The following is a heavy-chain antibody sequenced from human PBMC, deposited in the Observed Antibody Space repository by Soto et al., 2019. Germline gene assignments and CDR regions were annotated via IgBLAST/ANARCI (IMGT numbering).Heavy chain of an antibody. V-gene: IGHV1-69*06. Sequence: VSAVKVSCKASGGTFSNHAISWVRQAPGQGLEWMGGIVPMFGTSNYAQKFQGRVTTTADKSTNTAYMELSSLTSEDTAVYYCAIGAEFDHYYGGDACCHGTTVIVSS. D-gene: IGHD3-10*01. CDR1: GGTFSNHA. J-gene: IGHJ6*02. CDR3: AIGAEFDHYYGGDA. CDR2: IVPMFGTS.